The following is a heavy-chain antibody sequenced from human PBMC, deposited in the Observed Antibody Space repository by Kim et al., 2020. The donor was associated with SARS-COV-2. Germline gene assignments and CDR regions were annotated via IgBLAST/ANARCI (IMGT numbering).Heavy chain of an antibody. CDR2: IKQDGSEK. CDR1: GFTFSSYW. V-gene: IGHV3-7*01. J-gene: IGHJ4*02. CDR3: ARDLGFLEWLGYFDY. Sequence: GGSLRLSCAASGFTFSSYWMSWVRQAPGKGLEWVANIKQDGSEKYYVDSVKGRFTISRDNAKNSLYLQMNSLRAEDTAVYYCARDLGFLEWLGYFDYWGQGTLVTVSS. D-gene: IGHD3-3*01.